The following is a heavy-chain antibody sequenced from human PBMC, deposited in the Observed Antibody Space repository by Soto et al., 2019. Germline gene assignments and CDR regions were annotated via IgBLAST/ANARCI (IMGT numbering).Heavy chain of an antibody. CDR3: ARDVGRLVIFYFDY. CDR2: INAGNGNT. D-gene: IGHD6-19*01. V-gene: IGHV1-3*01. CDR1: GYTFTSYA. Sequence: GASVKVSCKASGYTFTSYAMHWVRQAPGQRLEWMGWINAGNGNTKYSQKFQGRVTITRDTSASTAYMELSSLRSEDTAVYYCARDVGRLVIFYFDYWGQGTLVTVSS. J-gene: IGHJ4*02.